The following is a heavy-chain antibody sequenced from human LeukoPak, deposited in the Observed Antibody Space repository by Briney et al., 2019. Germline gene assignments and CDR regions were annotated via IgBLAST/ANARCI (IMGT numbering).Heavy chain of an antibody. CDR3: ARQGRYGSAFDY. CDR2: IYYSGST. D-gene: IGHD3-10*01. J-gene: IGHJ4*02. CDR1: GDSISSGDYS. Sequence: PSETLSLTCTVSGDSISSGDYSWSWIRQPPGRGLEWIGYIYYSGSTYYNPSLKSRVTISVDTSKNQFSLKLSSVTAADTAVYCCARQGRYGSAFDYWGQGTLVTVSS. V-gene: IGHV4-30-4*01.